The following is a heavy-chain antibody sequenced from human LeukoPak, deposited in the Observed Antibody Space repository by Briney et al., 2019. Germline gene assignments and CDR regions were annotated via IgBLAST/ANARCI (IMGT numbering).Heavy chain of an antibody. D-gene: IGHD2-2*01. CDR1: GYTFTSYG. CDR2: ISAYNGNT. Sequence: ASVKVSCKASGYTFTSYGISWVRQAPGQGLEWMGWISAYNGNTNYAQKLRGRVTMTTGTSTSTAYMELRSLRSDDTAVYYCATYCSSTSCYHDAFDIWGQGTMVTVSS. CDR3: ATYCSSTSCYHDAFDI. V-gene: IGHV1-18*01. J-gene: IGHJ3*02.